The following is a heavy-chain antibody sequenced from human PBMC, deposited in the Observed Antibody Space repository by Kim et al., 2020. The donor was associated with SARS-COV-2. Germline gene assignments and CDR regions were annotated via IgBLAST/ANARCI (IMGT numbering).Heavy chain of an antibody. Sequence: SETLSLTCAVYGGSFSGYYWSWIRQPPGKGLEWIGEINHSGSTNYNPSLKSRVTISVDTSKNQFSLKLSSVTAADTAVYYCARVGVVVPAARTLSGDAFDIWGQGTMGTVSS. J-gene: IGHJ3*02. CDR1: GGSFSGYY. V-gene: IGHV4-34*01. CDR3: ARVGVVVPAARTLSGDAFDI. CDR2: INHSGST. D-gene: IGHD2-2*01.